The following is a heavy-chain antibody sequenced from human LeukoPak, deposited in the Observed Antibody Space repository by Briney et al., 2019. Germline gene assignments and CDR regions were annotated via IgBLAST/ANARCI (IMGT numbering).Heavy chain of an antibody. CDR2: IYYSGST. Sequence: SETLSLTCTVSGGSIRSSSYYWGWIRQPPGKGLEWIGSIYYSGSTYYNPSLKSRVTISVDTSKNQFSLKLSSVTAADTAVYYCARHQLCGGDCYYFDLWGRGTLVTVSS. D-gene: IGHD2-21*02. J-gene: IGHJ2*01. CDR3: ARHQLCGGDCYYFDL. CDR1: GGSIRSSSYY. V-gene: IGHV4-39*01.